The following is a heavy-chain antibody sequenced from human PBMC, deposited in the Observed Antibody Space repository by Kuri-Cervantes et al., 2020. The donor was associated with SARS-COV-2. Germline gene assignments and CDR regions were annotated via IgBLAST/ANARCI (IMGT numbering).Heavy chain of an antibody. CDR1: GGTFSSYA. D-gene: IGHD3-22*01. V-gene: IGHV1-69*04. CDR3: AMSLYLHGSGYYYDAFDI. CDR2: IIPILGTA. Sequence: SVKVSCKASGGTFSSYAISWVRQAPGQGLEWMGRIIPILGTANYAQKFQGRVTITADKSTSTAYMELSSLKASDTAMYYCAMSLYLHGSGYYYDAFDIWGQGTMVTVSS. J-gene: IGHJ3*02.